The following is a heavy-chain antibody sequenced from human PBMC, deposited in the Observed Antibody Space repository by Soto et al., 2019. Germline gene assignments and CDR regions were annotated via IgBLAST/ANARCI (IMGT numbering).Heavy chain of an antibody. V-gene: IGHV3-66*01. D-gene: IGHD2-15*01. J-gene: IGHJ6*02. CDR1: GLTVSSNC. CDR2: IYSNGNT. CDR3: AREQPPALYFGMDV. Sequence: EVQLVESGGGLVQPGGSLRLSCAASGLTVSSNCMSWVRQAPGKGLEWVSVIYSNGNTYYADSVKGRFTISRDSSKSAVYLQMNSLRAEDTAVYYCAREQPPALYFGMDVWGQGTTVTVSS.